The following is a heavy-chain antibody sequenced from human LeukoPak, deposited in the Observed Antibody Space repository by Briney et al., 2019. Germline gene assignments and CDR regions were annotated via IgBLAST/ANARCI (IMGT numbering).Heavy chain of an antibody. CDR2: INAGNGNT. CDR1: GYTFTSYA. CDR3: ARGSHYDFWSGYSYYFDY. V-gene: IGHV1-3*03. D-gene: IGHD3-3*01. Sequence: ASVKVSCKASGYTFTSYAMHWVRQAPGQRLEWMGWINAGNGNTKYSQEFQGRVTITRDTSASTAYMELSSLRSEDMAVYYCARGSHYDFWSGYSYYFDYWGQGTLVTVSS. J-gene: IGHJ4*02.